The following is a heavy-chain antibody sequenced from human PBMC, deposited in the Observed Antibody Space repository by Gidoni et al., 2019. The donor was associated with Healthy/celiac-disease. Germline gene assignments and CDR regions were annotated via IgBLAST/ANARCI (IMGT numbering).Heavy chain of an antibody. J-gene: IGHJ4*02. V-gene: IGHV3-30-3*01. CDR3: ARDFEERATVTTYFDY. CDR1: GFTFSSYA. Sequence: QVQLVESGGGVVQPGRSLRLSCAASGFTFSSYAMHWVRQAPGKGLEWVAVISYDVSNKYYADSVKCRFTISRDNSKNTLYLQMNSLRAEDTALYYCARDFEERATVTTYFDYWGQGPLVTVSS. D-gene: IGHD4-17*01. CDR2: ISYDVSNK.